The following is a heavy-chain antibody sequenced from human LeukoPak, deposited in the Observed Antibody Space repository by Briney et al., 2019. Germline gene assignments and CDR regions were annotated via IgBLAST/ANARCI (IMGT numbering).Heavy chain of an antibody. D-gene: IGHD3-10*01. CDR3: ARKGSYYYGSGSYSRPFDY. J-gene: IGHJ4*02. CDR1: GGSFSGYY. Sequence: SETLSLTCAVYGGSFSGYYWSWIRQPPGKGLEWIGEINHSGSTNYNPSFKSRVTISVDTSKNQFSLKLSSVTAADTAVYYCARKGSYYYGSGSYSRPFDYWGQGTLVTVSS. CDR2: INHSGST. V-gene: IGHV4-34*01.